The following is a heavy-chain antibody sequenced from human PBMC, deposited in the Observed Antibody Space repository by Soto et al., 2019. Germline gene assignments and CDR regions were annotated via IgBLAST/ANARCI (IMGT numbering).Heavy chain of an antibody. CDR3: ATLGARPNYYYYGMDV. CDR2: INHSGST. V-gene: IGHV4-34*01. CDR1: GGSFSGYY. J-gene: IGHJ6*02. D-gene: IGHD6-6*01. Sequence: SLTCAVYGGSFSGYYWSWIRQPPGKGLEWIGEINHSGSTNYNPSLKSRVTISVDTSKNQFSLKLSSVTAADTAVYYCATLGARPNYYYYGMDVWGQGTTVTVSS.